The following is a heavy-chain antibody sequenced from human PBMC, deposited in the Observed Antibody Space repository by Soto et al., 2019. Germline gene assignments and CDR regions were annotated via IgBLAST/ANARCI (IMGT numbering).Heavy chain of an antibody. CDR1: GYSFTSYW. D-gene: IGHD2-15*01. Sequence: GESLKISCKGSGYSFTSYWISWVRQMPVKGLEWMGRIDPSDSYTNYSPSFQGHVTISADKSISTAYLQWSSLKASDTDMYYCASKESYCRGGRCPAVCGQGTLVAFSS. V-gene: IGHV5-10-1*01. CDR3: ASKESYCRGGRCPAV. J-gene: IGHJ4*02. CDR2: IDPSDSYT.